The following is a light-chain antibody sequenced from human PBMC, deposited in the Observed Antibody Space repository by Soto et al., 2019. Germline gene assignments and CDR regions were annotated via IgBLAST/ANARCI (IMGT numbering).Light chain of an antibody. Sequence: QSVLTQPPSASGIPGQRVTISCSGSSSNIGSNYVYWYQQLPGTAPKLLIYSNNQRPSGVPDRFSGSKSGTSASLAISGLRSEDEADYYCAAWDDSLSAYVFGTGTKVTVL. V-gene: IGLV1-47*02. J-gene: IGLJ1*01. CDR1: SSNIGSNY. CDR2: SNN. CDR3: AAWDDSLSAYV.